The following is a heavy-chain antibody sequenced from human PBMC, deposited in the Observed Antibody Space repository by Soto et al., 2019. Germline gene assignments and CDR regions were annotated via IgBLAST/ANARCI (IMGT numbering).Heavy chain of an antibody. V-gene: IGHV3-48*03. Sequence: PGGSLRLSCAASGFTFRSYEMNWVRQAPGKGLEWVSYISSGGSTIYYADSVKGRFTISRDNAKNSLYLQMNSLRAEDTAVYYCARVSSGSGSYGWFDPWGQGTLVTVSS. CDR3: ARVSSGSGSYGWFDP. CDR2: ISSGGSTI. J-gene: IGHJ5*02. CDR1: GFTFRSYE. D-gene: IGHD3-10*01.